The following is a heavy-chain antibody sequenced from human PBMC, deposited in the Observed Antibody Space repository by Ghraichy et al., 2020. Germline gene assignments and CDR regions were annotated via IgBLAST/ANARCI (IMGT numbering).Heavy chain of an antibody. Sequence: SQTLSLTCAISGDSVSSNSAAWNWIRQSPSRGLEWLGRTYYRSKWYNDYAVSVKSRITINPDTSKNQFSLQLNSVTPEDTAVYYCAREAALPGYCSGGSCYSEPPGLSKEPGGFDLWGRGTLVTVSS. J-gene: IGHJ2*01. V-gene: IGHV6-1*01. CDR3: AREAALPGYCSGGSCYSEPPGLSKEPGGFDL. D-gene: IGHD2-15*01. CDR2: TYYRSKWYN. CDR1: GDSVSSNSAA.